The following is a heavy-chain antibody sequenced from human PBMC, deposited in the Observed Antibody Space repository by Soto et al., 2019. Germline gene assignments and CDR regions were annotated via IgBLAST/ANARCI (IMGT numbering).Heavy chain of an antibody. CDR3: ATRVEAGNDY. CDR1: GFSFSTYN. CDR2: ISGSGGST. V-gene: IGHV3-23*01. D-gene: IGHD3-3*01. J-gene: IGHJ4*02. Sequence: GVSLRLSCSASGFSFSTYNMNWVRQAPGKGLEWVSAISGSGGSTYYADSVKGRFTISRDNSKNTLYLQMNSLRAEDTAVYYCATRVEAGNDYERQGNLVTVTS.